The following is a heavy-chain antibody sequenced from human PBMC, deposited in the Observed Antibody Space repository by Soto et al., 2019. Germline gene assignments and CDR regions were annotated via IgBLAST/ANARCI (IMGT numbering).Heavy chain of an antibody. J-gene: IGHJ4*02. V-gene: IGHV3-30*03. Sequence: GGSLRLSCGASGFTFSNYGMHWVRQAPGKVLEWVAFISYDVKNKWYADSVKGRFTISRDNSKNTLYLQMNSLRGEDTAVYYCTRWNVQHDSYGYFRGLGTLVNVSS. CDR1: GFTFSNYG. D-gene: IGHD5-18*01. CDR2: ISYDVKNK. CDR3: TRWNVQHDSYGYF.